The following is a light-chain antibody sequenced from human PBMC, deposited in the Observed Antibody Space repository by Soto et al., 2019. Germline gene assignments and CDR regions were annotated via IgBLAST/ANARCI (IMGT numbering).Light chain of an antibody. Sequence: EIVLTQSPASLSLSPGERATLSCRASQSISRFLGWYQQKSGQPPRLIIYDASNRATGVPARFSGSGSGTEFTLTISSLEPEDFAVYYCQQRSGWITFGGGTKVEIK. CDR3: QQRSGWIT. CDR1: QSISRF. CDR2: DAS. V-gene: IGKV3-11*01. J-gene: IGKJ4*01.